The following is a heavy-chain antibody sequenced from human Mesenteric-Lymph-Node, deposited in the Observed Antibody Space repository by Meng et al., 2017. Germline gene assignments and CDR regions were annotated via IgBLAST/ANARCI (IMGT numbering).Heavy chain of an antibody. CDR1: GFTFSSFG. V-gene: IGHV3-33*06. CDR2: IWFDGSKK. Sequence: GESLKISCAASGFTFSSFGMHWVRQAPGKGLEWVAVIWFDGSKKYYADSVKGRFTISRDDSKNTLYLQMNSLRAEDTAVYYCAKDRSIAARPTFDYWGQGTLVTVSS. D-gene: IGHD6-6*01. CDR3: AKDRSIAARPTFDY. J-gene: IGHJ4*02.